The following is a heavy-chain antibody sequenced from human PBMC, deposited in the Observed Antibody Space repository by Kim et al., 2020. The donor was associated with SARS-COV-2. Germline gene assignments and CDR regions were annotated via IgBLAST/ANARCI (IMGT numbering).Heavy chain of an antibody. CDR3: ARGGYSSGWYLRHDAFDI. Sequence: KGQFTISRENAKNSLYLQMNSLRAGDTAVYYCARGGYSSGWYLRHDAFDIWGQGTMVTVSS. D-gene: IGHD6-19*01. J-gene: IGHJ3*02. V-gene: IGHV3-13*03.